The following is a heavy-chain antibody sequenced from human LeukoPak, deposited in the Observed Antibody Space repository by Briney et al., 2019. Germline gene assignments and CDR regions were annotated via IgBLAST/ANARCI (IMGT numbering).Heavy chain of an antibody. CDR2: IWYDGSNK. J-gene: IGHJ4*02. Sequence: GRSLRLSCAASGFTFSSYGMHWVRQAPGKGLEWVAVIWYDGSNKYYADSVKGRFTISRDNSKNTLYLQMYSLRAEDTAVYYCARDRKPPEYSYGGYPYYFDYWGQGTLITVSS. CDR3: ARDRKPPEYSYGGYPYYFDY. CDR1: GFTFSSYG. V-gene: IGHV3-33*01. D-gene: IGHD5-18*01.